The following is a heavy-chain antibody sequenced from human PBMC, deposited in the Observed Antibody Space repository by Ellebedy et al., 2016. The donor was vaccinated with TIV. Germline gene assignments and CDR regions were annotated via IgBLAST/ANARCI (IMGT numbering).Heavy chain of an antibody. CDR2: MSVSGLN. Sequence: MPSETLSLTCTVPGGPINSDYWSWFRQPPGKGLEWIGYMSVSGLNNYNPSLKSRVTISMYTSKTQFSLRLTSVTPADTAIYFCARLPRGDIYGYFDYWGQGTLVTVSS. J-gene: IGHJ4*02. CDR3: ARLPRGDIYGYFDY. D-gene: IGHD5-18*01. CDR1: GGPINSDY. V-gene: IGHV4-59*01.